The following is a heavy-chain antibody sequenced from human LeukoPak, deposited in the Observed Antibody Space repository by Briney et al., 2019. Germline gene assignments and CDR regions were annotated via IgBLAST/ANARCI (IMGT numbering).Heavy chain of an antibody. D-gene: IGHD2-8*02. J-gene: IGHJ2*01. Sequence: SETLSLTCTVSGGSISSYYWSWIRQPPGKGLEWIGYIYYSGSTNYNPSLKSRVTISVDTPKNQFSLKLSSVTAADTAVYYCASSATGAYWYFDLWGRGTLVTVSS. CDR3: ASSATGAYWYFDL. CDR1: GGSISSYY. CDR2: IYYSGST. V-gene: IGHV4-59*08.